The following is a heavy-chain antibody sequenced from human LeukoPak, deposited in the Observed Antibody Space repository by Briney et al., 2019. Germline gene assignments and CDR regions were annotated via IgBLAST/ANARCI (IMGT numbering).Heavy chain of an antibody. J-gene: IGHJ4*02. D-gene: IGHD6-19*01. CDR1: GYAFTAYY. CDR2: INPNSGGT. Sequence: ASVKVSCKTSGYAFTAYYMHWVRQAPGQGLEWMGWINPNSGGTNYAQKFQGRVTMTRDTSISTAYMELSRLRSDDTAVYYCARDRSSGWSYWGQGTLVTVSS. V-gene: IGHV1-2*02. CDR3: ARDRSSGWSY.